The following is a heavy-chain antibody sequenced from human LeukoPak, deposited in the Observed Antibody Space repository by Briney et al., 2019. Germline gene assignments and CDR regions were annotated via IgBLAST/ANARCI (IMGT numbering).Heavy chain of an antibody. CDR2: ISPYNGNR. J-gene: IGHJ4*02. V-gene: IGHV1-18*01. D-gene: IGHD6-6*01. Sequence: ASVKVSCKASGYTFTKCGITWVRQAPGQGLEWMGWISPYNGNRNYAQKLQDGVTMTTDTSTSTAYMELRSLRSDDTAVYYCARGRGVYASSSTTFDYWGQGTLVTVSS. CDR3: ARGRGVYASSSTTFDY. CDR1: GYTFTKCG.